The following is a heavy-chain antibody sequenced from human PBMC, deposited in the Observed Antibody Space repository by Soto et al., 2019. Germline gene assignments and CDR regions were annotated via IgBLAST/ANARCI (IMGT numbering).Heavy chain of an antibody. CDR2: IYKSGNT. J-gene: IGHJ3*02. CDR1: GGSISSGGYY. V-gene: IGHV4-31*03. D-gene: IGHD3-22*01. Sequence: TLSLTCTVSGGSISSGGYYWSWVRQRPGKGLEWIGYIYKSGNTYYNPSLRSRVIMSVDTSKNDFSLNLSSVTAADTAVYYCATGVVVLTPDAFDIWGQGTMVTVSS. CDR3: ATGVVVLTPDAFDI.